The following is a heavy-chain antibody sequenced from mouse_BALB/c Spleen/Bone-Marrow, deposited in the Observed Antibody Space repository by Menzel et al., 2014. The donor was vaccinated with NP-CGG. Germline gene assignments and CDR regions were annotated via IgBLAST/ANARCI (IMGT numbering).Heavy chain of an antibody. CDR2: IYPGSGST. V-gene: IGHV1S22*01. CDR3: TNHYFDY. Sequence: GSELVRPGASVKLSCKASGYTFTSYWMHWVKQRPGQGLEWIGNIYPGSGSTYYDEKFKSKATLTVDTSSSTAYMQLSSLTSEDSAVYYCTNHYFDYWGQGTTLTVSS. CDR1: GYTFTSYW. J-gene: IGHJ2*01.